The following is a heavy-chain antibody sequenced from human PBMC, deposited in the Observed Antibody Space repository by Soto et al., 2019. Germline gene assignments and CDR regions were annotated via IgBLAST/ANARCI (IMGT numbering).Heavy chain of an antibody. CDR1: GFTFSTYG. J-gene: IGHJ3*02. CDR2: IWFDGSDK. Sequence: GGSLRISCAASGFTFSTYGIHWVRQAPGKGLEWVALIWFDGSDKYYTESVKGRFTISRDNSRSTVDLQMNSLRAEDTAVYYCARLYCSATSCYSVGAFDIRGQGTMVTVSS. CDR3: ARLYCSATSCYSVGAFDI. D-gene: IGHD2-2*01. V-gene: IGHV3-33*01.